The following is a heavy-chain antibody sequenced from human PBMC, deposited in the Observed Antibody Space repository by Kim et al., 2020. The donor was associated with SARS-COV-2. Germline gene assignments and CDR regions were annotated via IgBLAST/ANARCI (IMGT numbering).Heavy chain of an antibody. CDR2: IFYSGST. J-gene: IGHJ6*02. V-gene: IGHV4-59*08. CDR1: GGSISSYY. Sequence: SETLSLTCTVSGGSISSYYWSWIRQPPEKGLEWIGYIFYSGSTNYNPSLKSRVTISVDTSKNQFSLELTSVTAADTAMYYCARGRPTGVTDYYYYYGLDVWGQGTTVTVSS. D-gene: IGHD1-26*01. CDR3: ARGRPTGVTDYYYYYGLDV.